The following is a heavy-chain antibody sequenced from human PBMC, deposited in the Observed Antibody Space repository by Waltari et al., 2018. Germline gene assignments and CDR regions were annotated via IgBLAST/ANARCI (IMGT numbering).Heavy chain of an antibody. D-gene: IGHD6-19*01. V-gene: IGHV3-21*01. CDR3: ARDSSDFDY. CDR2: ISTSSDYI. Sequence: EVQLVASGGVLVRPGGSVGLSCAASGFTFSTYSMNWVRKAPGKGLEWVSSISTSSDYIYYADSVKGRFTISRDNAKNSLYLQMNSLRAEDTAVYYCARDSSDFDYWGQGTLVTVSS. J-gene: IGHJ4*02. CDR1: GFTFSTYS.